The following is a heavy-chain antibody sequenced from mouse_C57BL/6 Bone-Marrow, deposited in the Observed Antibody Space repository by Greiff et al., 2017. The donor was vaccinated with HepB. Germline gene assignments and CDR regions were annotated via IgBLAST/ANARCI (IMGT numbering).Heavy chain of an antibody. D-gene: IGHD1-1*01. CDR3: ARRGYYYGSSYFAY. J-gene: IGHJ3*01. Sequence: EVKLQESGPELVKPGASVKMSCKASGYTFTDYNMHWVKQSHGKSLEWIGYINPNNGGTSYNQKFKGKATLTVNKSSSTAYMELRSLTSEDSAVYYCARRGYYYGSSYFAYWGQGTLVTVSA. CDR1: GYTFTDYN. V-gene: IGHV1-22*01. CDR2: INPNNGGT.